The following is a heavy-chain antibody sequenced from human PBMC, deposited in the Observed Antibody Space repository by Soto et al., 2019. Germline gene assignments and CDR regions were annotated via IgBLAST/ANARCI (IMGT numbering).Heavy chain of an antibody. Sequence: QVQLVESGGGVVQPGRSLRLSCAASGFTFSSYAMHWVRQAPGKGLEWVAVISYDGSNKYYADSVKGRFTISRDNSKNTLYLQMNSLRAEDTAVYYCARELAAAGTLDYWGQGTLVTVSS. CDR3: ARELAAAGTLDY. V-gene: IGHV3-30-3*01. CDR2: ISYDGSNK. CDR1: GFTFSSYA. D-gene: IGHD6-13*01. J-gene: IGHJ4*02.